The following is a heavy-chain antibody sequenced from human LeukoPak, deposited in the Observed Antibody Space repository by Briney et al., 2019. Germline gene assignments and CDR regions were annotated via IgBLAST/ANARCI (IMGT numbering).Heavy chain of an antibody. V-gene: IGHV4-59*01. CDR3: AREVAAAGTPYNWFDP. D-gene: IGHD6-13*01. Sequence: SETLSLTCTVSGGSISSYYWSWIRQPPGKGLEWIGYIYYSGSTNYNPSLKRRVTISVDTSKNQFSLKLSSVTAADTAVYYCAREVAAAGTPYNWFDPWGQGTLVTVSS. CDR2: IYYSGST. J-gene: IGHJ5*02. CDR1: GGSISSYY.